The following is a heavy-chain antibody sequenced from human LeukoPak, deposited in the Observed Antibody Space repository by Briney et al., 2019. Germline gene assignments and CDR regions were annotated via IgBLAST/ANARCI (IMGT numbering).Heavy chain of an antibody. CDR3: ARDGTRIGGNSPTGFDP. V-gene: IGHV1-69*04. Sequence: PVKVSCKASGGTFSNYAISWVRQAPGQGLEWMGRIIPIFGIANYAQKFQGRVTITADNSTSTAYMELSSLRSEDTAVYFCARDGTRIGGNSPTGFDPWGLGTLVTVSS. CDR2: IIPIFGIA. CDR1: GGTFSNYA. J-gene: IGHJ5*02. D-gene: IGHD5-18*01.